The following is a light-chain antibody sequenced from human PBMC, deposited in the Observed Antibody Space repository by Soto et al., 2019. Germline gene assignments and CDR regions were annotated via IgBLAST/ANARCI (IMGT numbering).Light chain of an antibody. CDR2: LGS. J-gene: IGKJ1*01. CDR1: QSLLHSNGYNY. CDR3: MQARQTPRT. V-gene: IGKV2-28*01. Sequence: DIVMTQSPLSLPVTPGEPASISCRSSQSLLHSNGYNYLDWYLQKPGQSPQLLIYLGSNRASGVPDRFSGSGSGTDCTLKISRVEAEDVGVYYCMQARQTPRTFGQGTKVEIK.